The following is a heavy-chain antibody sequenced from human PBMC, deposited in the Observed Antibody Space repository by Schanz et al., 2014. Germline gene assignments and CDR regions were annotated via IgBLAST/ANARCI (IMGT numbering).Heavy chain of an antibody. CDR1: GGTFSSDT. V-gene: IGHV1-18*01. Sequence: QVHLVQSGAEVKKPGSSMKVSCKASGGTFSSDTFSWVRQAPGQGPEFMGWISTFRNEDTNSAQRFQGRLTMTTDTSTSTAYMELRSLRSDDTAVYYCARGFDFWDRWGQGTLVIVSS. CDR3: ARGFDFWDR. J-gene: IGHJ4*02. CDR2: ISTFRNEDT. D-gene: IGHD3-3*01.